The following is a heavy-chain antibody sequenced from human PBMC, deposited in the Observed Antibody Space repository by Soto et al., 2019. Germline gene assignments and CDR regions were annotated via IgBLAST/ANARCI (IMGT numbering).Heavy chain of an antibody. CDR1: GFSFTHYT. J-gene: IGHJ4*02. CDR3: ARKWGTYSRASLDY. V-gene: IGHV3-30*04. Sequence: PGGSLRLSCAASGFSFTHYTINWVRQAPGKGLEWVAVMSYDGTNEYYADSVKGRFTISRDNSKSTVYLQMNSLTPEDTALYYCARKWGTYSRASLDYWGLGTLVTVSS. D-gene: IGHD6-6*01. CDR2: MSYDGTNE.